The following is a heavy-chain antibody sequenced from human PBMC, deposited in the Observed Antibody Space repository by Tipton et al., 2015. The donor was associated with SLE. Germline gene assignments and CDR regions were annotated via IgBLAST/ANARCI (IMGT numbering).Heavy chain of an antibody. CDR3: ARVLFSIVAIPGTIYYYSYMDA. CDR2: INRSGST. V-gene: IGHV4-34*01. J-gene: IGHJ6*03. D-gene: IGHD3-10*01. CDR1: GGSFSGYY. Sequence: LRLSCAVYGGSFSGYYWSWIRQPPGKGLEWIGEINRSGSTNYNPSLKSRVTISVDTSKNQFSLKLTSVTAADTAVYYCARVLFSIVAIPGTIYYYSYMDAWDKGTTVTVSS.